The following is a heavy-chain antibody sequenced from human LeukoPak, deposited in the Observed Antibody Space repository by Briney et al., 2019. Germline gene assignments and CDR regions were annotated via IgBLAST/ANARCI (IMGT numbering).Heavy chain of an antibody. CDR2: ISAYNCNT. CDR3: ARVVVDCTNGVCYTDSSSPEDYFDY. D-gene: IGHD2-8*01. V-gene: IGHV1-18*01. Sequence: ASVKVSCKASGYTFTSYGISWVRQAPGQGLEWMGWISAYNCNTNYAQKLQGRVTMTTDTSTSTAYMELRSLRSDDTAVYYCARVVVDCTNGVCYTDSSSPEDYFDYWGQGTLVTVSS. CDR1: GYTFTSYG. J-gene: IGHJ4*02.